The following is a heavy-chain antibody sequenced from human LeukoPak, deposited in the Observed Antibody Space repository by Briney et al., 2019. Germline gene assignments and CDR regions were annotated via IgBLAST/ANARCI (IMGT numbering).Heavy chain of an antibody. J-gene: IGHJ5*02. D-gene: IGHD3-9*01. V-gene: IGHV1-2*06. CDR3: AREHLLRYFDWLSRGWIDP. CDR2: INPSSGGT. CDR1: GYTFTGHY. Sequence: GASVKVSCKASGYTFTGHYMHWVRQAPGQGLEWMGRINPSSGGTNYAQKFQGRVTMTRDTSISTAYMELSRLRSDDTAVYYCAREHLLRYFDWLSRGWIDPWGQGTLVTVSS.